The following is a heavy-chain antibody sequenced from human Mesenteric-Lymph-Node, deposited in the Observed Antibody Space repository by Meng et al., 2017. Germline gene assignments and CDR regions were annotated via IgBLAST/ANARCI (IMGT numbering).Heavy chain of an antibody. D-gene: IGHD6-13*01. Sequence: GGSLRLSCAASGFTFSSHWMTWVRQAPGKGLEWVANIKQDGSEKFYVDSVKGRFTISRDNAKSSLYLQMNSLRAEDTALYYCAKDITKIAAAGTFFDYWGQGTLVTVSS. CDR3: AKDITKIAAAGTFFDY. J-gene: IGHJ4*02. V-gene: IGHV3-7*03. CDR1: GFTFSSHW. CDR2: IKQDGSEK.